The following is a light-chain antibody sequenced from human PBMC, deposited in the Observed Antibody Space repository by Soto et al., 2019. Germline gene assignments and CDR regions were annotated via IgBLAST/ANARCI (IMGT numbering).Light chain of an antibody. J-gene: IGKJ4*01. CDR1: QGVNSY. CDR2: TAS. V-gene: IGKV1-9*01. Sequence: DIQLTQSPSFLSASVGDRVTVTCRASQGVNSYLAWYQQKPGKAPQLLIYTASTLQSGVASRFSGSGSGTEFNLTITSPQPEDFAAYYCQQLSAYPLTFGGGTQLAIK. CDR3: QQLSAYPLT.